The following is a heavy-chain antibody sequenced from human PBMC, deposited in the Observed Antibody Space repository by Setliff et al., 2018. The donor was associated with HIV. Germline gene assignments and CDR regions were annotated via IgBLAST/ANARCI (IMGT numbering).Heavy chain of an antibody. CDR2: ISSSGSTI. D-gene: IGHD3-22*01. Sequence: PGGSLRLSCEASGFTFSDYYMGWIRQAPGKGLECVSYISSSGSTIYYADSVKGRFTVSRDNGKNSLRLQMNNLRADDTAVYFCARDPSIGYYYDSSGSYFDYWGQGTLVTVSS. CDR3: ARDPSIGYYYDSSGSYFDY. J-gene: IGHJ4*02. V-gene: IGHV3-11*04. CDR1: GFTFSDYY.